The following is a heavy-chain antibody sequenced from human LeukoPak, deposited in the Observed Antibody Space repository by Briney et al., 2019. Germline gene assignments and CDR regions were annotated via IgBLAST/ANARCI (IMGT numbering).Heavy chain of an antibody. CDR2: MNPNSGNT. V-gene: IGHV1-8*01. D-gene: IGHD1-26*01. CDR1: GYTFTSYD. J-gene: IGHJ4*02. CDR3: TRGTEYSGSELDY. Sequence: ASVTVSCKASGYTFTSYDINWVRQATGQGLEWMGWMNPNSGNTGYAQKFQGRVTMTRNTSISTAYMELSSLRSEDTAVYYCTRGTEYSGSELDYWGQGTLVTVSS.